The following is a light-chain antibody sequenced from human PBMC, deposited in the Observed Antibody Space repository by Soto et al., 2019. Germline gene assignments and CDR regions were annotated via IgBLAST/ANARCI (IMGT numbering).Light chain of an antibody. CDR2: RTS. CDR1: TGAVTSDYY. CDR3: VLLYGGAWV. V-gene: IGLV7-43*01. Sequence: QAVVTQEPSLSVSTGGTVTLTCALTTGAVTSDYYPNWFQRRPGQALRTLIYRTSNKHSWTPARFSGSLLGGKAALTLSGVQPEDEADYYCVLLYGGAWVFGGGTQLTV. J-gene: IGLJ3*02.